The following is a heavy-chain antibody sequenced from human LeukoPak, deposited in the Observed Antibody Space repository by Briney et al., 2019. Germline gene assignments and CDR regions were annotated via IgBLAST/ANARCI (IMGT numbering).Heavy chain of an antibody. CDR2: ISSSSSTI. CDR1: GFTFSSHS. D-gene: IGHD3-22*01. Sequence: GGSLRLSCAASGFTFSSHSMNWVRQAPGKGLEWVSYISSSSSTIYYADSVKGRFTISRDNSKNTVYLQMDSLKDEDTSVYFCAKEGPSSGFCGIFDIWGLGTTVIVSS. CDR3: AKEGPSSGFCGIFDI. J-gene: IGHJ3*02. V-gene: IGHV3-48*02.